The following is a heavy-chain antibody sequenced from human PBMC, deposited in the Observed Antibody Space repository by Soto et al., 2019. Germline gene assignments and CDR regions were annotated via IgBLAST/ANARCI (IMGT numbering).Heavy chain of an antibody. V-gene: IGHV4-31*03. CDR3: ARGPGSGWYDY. D-gene: IGHD6-19*01. Sequence: QVQLQESGPGLVKPSQTLSLTCTVSGGSISSGDYYWSWIRQHPGKGLEWIGYIYYSGSTYYNPSLMSRVTISVDASNNRFSLKLSSLTAADTAVYYCARGPGSGWYDYWGQGTLVSVSS. J-gene: IGHJ4*02. CDR2: IYYSGST. CDR1: GGSISSGDYY.